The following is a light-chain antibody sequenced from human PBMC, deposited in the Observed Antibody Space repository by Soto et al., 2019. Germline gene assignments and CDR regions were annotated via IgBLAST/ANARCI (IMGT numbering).Light chain of an antibody. CDR2: SAS. J-gene: IGKJ2*01. CDR1: QRGGPY. V-gene: IGKV3-15*01. Sequence: ERVMTQSPATLSVSPGEMATLSCTASQRGGPYLAWYQQGPGQAPRLLIYSASTRATGVPARFSGSGAGTDFTLTISRLQSEDLVMYYCQQYSNWPVTFGRGTKLAIK. CDR3: QQYSNWPVT.